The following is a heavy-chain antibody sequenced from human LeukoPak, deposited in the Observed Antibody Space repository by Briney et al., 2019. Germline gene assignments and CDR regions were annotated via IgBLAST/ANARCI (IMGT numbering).Heavy chain of an antibody. V-gene: IGHV3-23*01. Sequence: GGSLRLSCAASGFTFSDYAMSWVRQAPGKGLEWVSAISGSGGSTYYAGSVKGRFTISRDNSRNTLYPQMNSLRAEDTAVYYCAKDETYHYGNFDVWGQGTLVTVSS. J-gene: IGHJ4*02. CDR3: AKDETYHYGNFDV. D-gene: IGHD3-10*01. CDR1: GFTFSDYA. CDR2: ISGSGGST.